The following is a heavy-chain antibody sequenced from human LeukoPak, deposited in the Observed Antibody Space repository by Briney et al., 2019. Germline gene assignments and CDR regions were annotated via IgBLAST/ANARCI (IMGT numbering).Heavy chain of an antibody. V-gene: IGHV4-39*01. CDR2: IYYSGST. CDR3: AVVPAALLGPDWFDP. D-gene: IGHD2-2*01. J-gene: IGHJ5*02. CDR1: GGSISSYY. Sequence: SETLSLTCTVSGGSISSYYWGWIRQPPGKGLEWIGSIYYSGSTYYNPSLKSRVTISVDTSKNQFSLKLSSVTAADTAVYYCAVVPAALLGPDWFDPWGQGTLVTVSS.